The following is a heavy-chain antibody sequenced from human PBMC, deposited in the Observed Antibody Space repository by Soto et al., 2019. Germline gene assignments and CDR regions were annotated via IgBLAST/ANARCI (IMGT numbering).Heavy chain of an antibody. CDR1: GGTFSSYA. D-gene: IGHD6-13*01. Sequence: QVQLVQSGAEVKKPGSSVKVSCKASGGTFSSYAISWVRQAPGQGLEWMGGIIPIFGTANYAQKFQGRVTITADKSKSTAYMELSSLRSEDTAVYYCARTPFSQGVFSWFDPWGQGTLVTVSS. CDR2: IIPIFGTA. V-gene: IGHV1-69*06. CDR3: ARTPFSQGVFSWFDP. J-gene: IGHJ5*02.